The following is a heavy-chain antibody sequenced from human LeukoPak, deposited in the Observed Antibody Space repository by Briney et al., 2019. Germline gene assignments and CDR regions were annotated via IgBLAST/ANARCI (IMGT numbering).Heavy chain of an antibody. CDR1: GFTISSYG. J-gene: IGHJ4*02. CDR3: AKDQKPDSGYDIDY. D-gene: IGHD5-12*01. V-gene: IGHV3-23*01. Sequence: GGSLRLSCAASGFTISSYGTNWVRQAPRKGLEWVSVIFGSGDTTNYADSVKGRFTISRDRSKNTLYLEMHSLRADDTAVYYCAKDQKPDSGYDIDYWGQGTLVIVSS. CDR2: IFGSGDTT.